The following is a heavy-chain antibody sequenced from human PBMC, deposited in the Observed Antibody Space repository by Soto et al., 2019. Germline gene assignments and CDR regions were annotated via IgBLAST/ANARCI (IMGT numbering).Heavy chain of an antibody. CDR1: GGTFSSYA. CDR2: IIPIFGTA. V-gene: IGHV1-69*12. D-gene: IGHD5-18*01. J-gene: IGHJ6*02. CDR3: ARGGDTAMGDYYYYGMDV. Sequence: QVQLVQSGAEVKKPGSSVKVSCKASGGTFSSYAISWVRQAAGQGLEWMGGIIPIFGTANYAQKFQGRVTITADESTSTAYMELSSLRSEHTAVYYCARGGDTAMGDYYYYGMDVWGQGTTVIVSS.